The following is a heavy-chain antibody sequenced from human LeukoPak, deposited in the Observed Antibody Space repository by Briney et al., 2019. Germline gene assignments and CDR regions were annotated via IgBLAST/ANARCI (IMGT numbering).Heavy chain of an antibody. CDR2: INPNSGGT. CDR3: ARLVPAVAGSFDY. J-gene: IGHJ4*02. V-gene: IGHV1-2*06. Sequence: ASVKVSCKASGYTFTGYYMHWVRQAPGQGLEWMGRINPNSGGTNYAQKFQGRVTMTRDTSISTAYMELSRLRSDDTAVYYCARLVPAVAGSFDYWGQGTLVTVSS. D-gene: IGHD6-19*01. CDR1: GYTFTGYY.